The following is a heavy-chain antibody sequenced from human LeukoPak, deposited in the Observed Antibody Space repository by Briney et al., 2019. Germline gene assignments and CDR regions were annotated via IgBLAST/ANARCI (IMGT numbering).Heavy chain of an antibody. CDR2: IYPGDAEN. J-gene: IGHJ3*02. CDR1: GYSFTIYW. V-gene: IGHV5-51*01. CDR3: ARTSGSGLDAFDI. D-gene: IGHD3-10*01. Sequence: GEPLKISCKGSGYSFTIYWIGWGRPMPGKGLELTVIIYPGDAENRYSPSFQGQVTISADKSISTAYLQWSSVKDSDTAMYYCARTSGSGLDAFDIWGQGTMVTVSS.